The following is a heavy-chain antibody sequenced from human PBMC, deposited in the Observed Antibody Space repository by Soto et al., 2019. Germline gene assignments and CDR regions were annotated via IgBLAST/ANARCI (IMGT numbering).Heavy chain of an antibody. D-gene: IGHD3-9*01. Sequence: GGSLRLSCAASGFTFSSYGMHWVRQAPGKGLEWVAVIWYDGSNKYYADSVKGRFTISRDNSKNTLYLQMNSLRAEDTAVYYCAREVRGGYDILTGYYEGSFDYWGQGTLVTVSS. J-gene: IGHJ4*02. CDR3: AREVRGGYDILTGYYEGSFDY. CDR2: IWYDGSNK. V-gene: IGHV3-33*01. CDR1: GFTFSSYG.